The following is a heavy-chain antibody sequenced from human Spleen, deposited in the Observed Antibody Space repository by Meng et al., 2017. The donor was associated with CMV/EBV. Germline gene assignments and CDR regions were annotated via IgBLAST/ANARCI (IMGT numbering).Heavy chain of an antibody. V-gene: IGHV1-69*05. D-gene: IGHD6-13*01. J-gene: IGHJ6*02. CDR1: TFSSYA. CDR3: ARAPTSPLWQQKYYSMAV. Sequence: TFSSYAISWVRQAPGQGLEWMGGIIPIFGTTNYAQKFQGRVTITTDESTSTAYMALSSLRSDDTAVYYCARAPTSPLWQQKYYSMAVWGQGTTVTVSS. CDR2: IIPIFGTT.